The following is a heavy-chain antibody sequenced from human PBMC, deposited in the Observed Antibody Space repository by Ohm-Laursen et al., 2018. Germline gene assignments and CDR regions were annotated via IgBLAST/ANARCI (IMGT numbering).Heavy chain of an antibody. J-gene: IGHJ2*01. CDR3: AASSGSYYGGDWYFDL. D-gene: IGHD1-26*01. V-gene: IGHV1-58*02. CDR2: SVVGSGNT. Sequence: SVKVSCKSSGFTFTSSAMQWVRQARGQGLEWIGWSVVGSGNTNSAQKFQERVTITRDMSTSTAYMELSSLRSEDTAVYYCAASSGSYYGGDWYFDLWGRGTLVTVSS. CDR1: GFTFTSSA.